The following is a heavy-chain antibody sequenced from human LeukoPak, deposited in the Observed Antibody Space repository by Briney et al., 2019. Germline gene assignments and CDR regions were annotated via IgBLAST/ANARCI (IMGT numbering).Heavy chain of an antibody. V-gene: IGHV1-2*02. J-gene: IGHJ4*02. CDR3: ARDPGTTSVKYYFDY. CDR1: GYTFTGYY. CDR2: INPNSGGT. D-gene: IGHD1-7*01. Sequence: ASVKVSCKASGYTFTGYYMHWVRQAPGQGLEWMGWINPNSGGTNYAQKFQGRVTMTRDTSISTAYMELSRLRSDDTAVYYCARDPGTTSVKYYFDYWGQGTLVTVSS.